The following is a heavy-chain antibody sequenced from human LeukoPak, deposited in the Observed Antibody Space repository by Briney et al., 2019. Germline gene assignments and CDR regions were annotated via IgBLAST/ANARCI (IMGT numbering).Heavy chain of an antibody. V-gene: IGHV1-8*01. Sequence: GASVKVSCKASGYTFTSRDINWVRQATGQGLEWMGWMNPNSGNTASAHKFQGRVTMTRDTSISTAYMELSGLTSEDTAVYYCTRVPSLEWNYFDPWGQGTPVTVSS. CDR1: GYTFTSRD. D-gene: IGHD1-7*01. CDR3: TRVPSLEWNYFDP. CDR2: MNPNSGNT. J-gene: IGHJ5*02.